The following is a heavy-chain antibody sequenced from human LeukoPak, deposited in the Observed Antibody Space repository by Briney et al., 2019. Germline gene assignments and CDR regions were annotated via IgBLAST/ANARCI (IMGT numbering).Heavy chain of an antibody. D-gene: IGHD3-9*01. J-gene: IGHJ4*02. Sequence: ASVKVSCKASGYTFTSYDINWVRQATGQGLEWMGWMNPNSGNTGYAQKFQGRATITRNTSISTAYMELSSLRSEDTAVYYCARGRKYYDILTGYYIGFYFDYWGQGTLVTVSS. CDR3: ARGRKYYDILTGYYIGFYFDY. CDR1: GYTFTSYD. V-gene: IGHV1-8*03. CDR2: MNPNSGNT.